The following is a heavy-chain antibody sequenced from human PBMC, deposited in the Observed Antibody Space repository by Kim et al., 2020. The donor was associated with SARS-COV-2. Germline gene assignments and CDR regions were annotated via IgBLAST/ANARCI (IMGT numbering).Heavy chain of an antibody. D-gene: IGHD4-17*01. V-gene: IGHV3-23*01. CDR3: AKNAFTVTTGPGAFDI. Sequence: GGSLRLSCAASGFTFSSYAMSWVRQAPGKGLEWVSAISGSGGSTYYADSVKGRFTISRDNSKNTLYLQMNSLRAEDTAVYYCAKNAFTVTTGPGAFDIWGQGTMGTVSS. CDR1: GFTFSSYA. CDR2: ISGSGGST. J-gene: IGHJ3*02.